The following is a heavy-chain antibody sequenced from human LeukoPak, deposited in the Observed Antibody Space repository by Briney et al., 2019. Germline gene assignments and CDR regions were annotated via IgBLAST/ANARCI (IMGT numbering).Heavy chain of an antibody. V-gene: IGHV1-69*13. J-gene: IGHJ4*02. CDR3: ARAAGSWADRDYFDY. CDR2: IIPIFGTA. Sequence: ASVKVSCKASGGTFSSYAISWVRQAPGQGLEWMGGIIPIFGTANYAQKFQGRVTITADESTSTAYMELSSLRSEDTAVYYCARAAGSWADRDYFDYWGQGTLVTVSS. D-gene: IGHD6-13*01. CDR1: GGTFSSYA.